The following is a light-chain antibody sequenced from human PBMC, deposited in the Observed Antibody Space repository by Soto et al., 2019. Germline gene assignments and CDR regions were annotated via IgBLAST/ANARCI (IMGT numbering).Light chain of an antibody. Sequence: EMVLTQSPGTLSLSPGERATLSCRASQSVSSSYLAWYQQKPGQAPRLLIFAASTRATVIPARFRGSGSGTEFTLTISDLQSEDFAVYYCQQYSNWPRTFGQGTKVDIK. CDR3: QQYSNWPRT. CDR2: AAS. V-gene: IGKV3-15*01. J-gene: IGKJ1*01. CDR1: QSVSSSY.